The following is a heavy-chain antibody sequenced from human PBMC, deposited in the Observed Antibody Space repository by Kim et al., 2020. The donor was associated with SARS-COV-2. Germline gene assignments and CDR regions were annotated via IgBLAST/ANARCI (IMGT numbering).Heavy chain of an antibody. V-gene: IGHV3-23*01. Sequence: GGSLRLSCAASGLTFSNFAMSWVRQAPGKGLEWVSGMSGSGRSIFYADSVKGRFTISRDNSKNTMYLQMNSLRADDTAVYYCAKMKGAGRENYAMDVWGHGPAVTVSS. CDR3: AKMKGAGRENYAMDV. J-gene: IGHJ6*02. CDR1: GLTFSNFA. CDR2: MSGSGRSI. D-gene: IGHD3-16*01.